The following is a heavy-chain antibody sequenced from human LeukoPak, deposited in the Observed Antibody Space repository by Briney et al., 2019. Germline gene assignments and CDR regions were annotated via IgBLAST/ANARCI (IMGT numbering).Heavy chain of an antibody. CDR1: GFTFSSYG. V-gene: IGHV3-33*01. D-gene: IGHD3-3*01. Sequence: GGSLRLSCAASGFTFSSYGMHWVRQAPGKGLEWVAVIWYDGSNKYYADSVKGRFTISRDNSKNTLYLQMNSLRAEDTAVYYCAREDFWSGYYDYWGQGTLVTVSS. CDR2: IWYDGSNK. CDR3: AREDFWSGYYDY. J-gene: IGHJ4*02.